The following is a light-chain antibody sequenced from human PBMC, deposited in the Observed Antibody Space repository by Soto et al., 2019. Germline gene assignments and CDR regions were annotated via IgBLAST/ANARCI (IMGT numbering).Light chain of an antibody. J-gene: IGKJ4*01. Sequence: DILMTQSPASLAVSLGERATINCKSSQSVLYSSNNKNYLAWYQQKPGQPPKLLIYWASTRESGVPDRFSGSGSGTDFTLTISSLQAEDVAVYYCQQYYITPLTFGGGTKVDIK. V-gene: IGKV4-1*01. CDR1: QSVLYSSNNKNY. CDR3: QQYYITPLT. CDR2: WAS.